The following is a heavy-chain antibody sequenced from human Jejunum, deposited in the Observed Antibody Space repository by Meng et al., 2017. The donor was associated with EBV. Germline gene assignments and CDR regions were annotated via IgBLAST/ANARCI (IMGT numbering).Heavy chain of an antibody. D-gene: IGHD4-11*01. Sequence: QEQLVQSGAEVKKPGASVKVSCKASGYTFTAYFIHWVRQAPGQGLEWMGLIIPFFGTSNCAQKFQGRVSITADESTSTAYLELSSLISEDTAVYYCARSSYSNYGGYNFWGQGTLVTVSS. CDR2: IIPFFGTS. J-gene: IGHJ4*02. V-gene: IGHV1-69*01. CDR1: GYTFTAYF. CDR3: ARSSYSNYGGYNF.